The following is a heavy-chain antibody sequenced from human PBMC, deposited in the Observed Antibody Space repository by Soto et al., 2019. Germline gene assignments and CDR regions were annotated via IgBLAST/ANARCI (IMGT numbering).Heavy chain of an antibody. Sequence: GASVKVSCKASGYTFTSLHITWVRQATGQGLEWMGWVNPKSGITGYAQKFQGRVTMTRDTSVSTAYIELSSLRSEDTAVYYCARGGDGIFGYQPLGYYMDVWGTGTTVTVSS. CDR2: VNPKSGIT. D-gene: IGHD2-2*01. CDR3: ARGGDGIFGYQPLGYYMDV. CDR1: GYTFTSLH. V-gene: IGHV1-8*01. J-gene: IGHJ6*03.